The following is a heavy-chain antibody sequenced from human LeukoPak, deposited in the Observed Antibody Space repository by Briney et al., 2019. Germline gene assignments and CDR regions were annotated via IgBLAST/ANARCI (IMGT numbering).Heavy chain of an antibody. V-gene: IGHV3-7*01. CDR1: GFTFRSYW. J-gene: IGHJ4*02. CDR2: IKEDESAK. Sequence: PGGSLRLSCAASGFTFRSYWMAWVRQAPGKGLEWVANIKEDESAKHQADSVKGRFTISRDNAQSSVYLQMSSLRGEDTAVYYCARDVGGSLDYWGQGTLATVSS. CDR3: ARDVGGSLDY. D-gene: IGHD1-26*01.